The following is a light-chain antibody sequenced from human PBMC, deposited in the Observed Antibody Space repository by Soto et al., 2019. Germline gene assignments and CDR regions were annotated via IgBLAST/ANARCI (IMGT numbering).Light chain of an antibody. CDR3: QQYNSYSGT. V-gene: IGKV1-5*03. J-gene: IGKJ1*01. CDR2: KAS. Sequence: DIQMTQSPSTLSASVGDRVTITCRASQSISSWLAWYQQKPGKAPKLLVYKASSLESGVPSRFSGRGSGTEFTLTISRLQPDDVATYYCQQYNSYSGTFGQGTKVEIK. CDR1: QSISSW.